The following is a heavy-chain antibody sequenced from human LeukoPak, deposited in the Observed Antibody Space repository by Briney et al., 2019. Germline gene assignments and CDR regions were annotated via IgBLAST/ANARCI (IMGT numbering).Heavy chain of an antibody. J-gene: IGHJ4*02. V-gene: IGHV3-74*01. CDR1: GFTFSSYW. Sequence: GGSLRLSCAASGFTFSSYWMHWVRQAPGKGLVWVSRINSDGSSTSYADSVKGRFTISRDNAKNTLYLQMHSLRAEDTAVYYCARVSPGELLYDYWGQGTLVTVSS. D-gene: IGHD3-10*01. CDR2: INSDGSST. CDR3: ARVSPGELLYDY.